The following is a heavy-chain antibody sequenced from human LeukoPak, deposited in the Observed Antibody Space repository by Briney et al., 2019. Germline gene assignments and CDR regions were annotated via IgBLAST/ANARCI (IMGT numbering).Heavy chain of an antibody. CDR3: ARDRRLTRYSIAVAGTPLRVGMDV. J-gene: IGHJ6*02. D-gene: IGHD6-19*01. CDR1: GGSFSGYY. V-gene: IGHV4-34*01. CDR2: INHSGST. Sequence: PSETLSLTCAVYGGSFSGYYWSWIRQPPGKGLEWIGEINHSGSTYYNPSLKSRVTISVDTSKNQFSLKLSSVTAADTAVYYCARDRRLTRYSIAVAGTPLRVGMDVWGQGTTVTVSS.